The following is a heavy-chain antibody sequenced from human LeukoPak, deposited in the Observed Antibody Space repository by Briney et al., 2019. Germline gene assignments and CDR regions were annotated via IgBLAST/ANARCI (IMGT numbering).Heavy chain of an antibody. CDR1: GFTFSSYA. D-gene: IGHD3-10*01. CDR2: ISGSGGST. J-gene: IGHJ4*02. Sequence: PGGSLRLSCAASGFTFSSYAMSWVRQAPGKGLEWVSAISGSGGSTYYADSVKGRFTISRDNSKNTLYLQMNSLRAEDTAVYYCAKDEFQYYYGSGSYGYFDYWGQGTLVTVSS. V-gene: IGHV3-23*01. CDR3: AKDEFQYYYGSGSYGYFDY.